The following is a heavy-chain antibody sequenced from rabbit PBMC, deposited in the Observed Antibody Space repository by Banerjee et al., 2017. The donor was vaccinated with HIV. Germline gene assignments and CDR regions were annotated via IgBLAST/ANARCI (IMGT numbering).Heavy chain of an antibody. CDR1: GFSFSSYYY. Sequence: QSLEESGGDLVKPGASLTLTCKASGFSFSSYYYMCWVRQAPGKGLEWIACIYAGSSANTNYASWAKGRFTISKTSSTTVTLQMTSLTAADTATYFCARYTYGGYGHYGLGLWGPGTLVTVS. D-gene: IGHD6-1*01. CDR2: IYAGSSANT. V-gene: IGHV1S40*01. J-gene: IGHJ4*01. CDR3: ARYTYGGYGHYGLGL.